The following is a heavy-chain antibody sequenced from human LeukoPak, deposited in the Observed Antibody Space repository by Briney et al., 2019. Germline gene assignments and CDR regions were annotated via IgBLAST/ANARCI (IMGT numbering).Heavy chain of an antibody. Sequence: GASVKVSCKASGYTFTGYLIHWVRQAPGQGLEYMGWINPNTGATEYALKFRGRVTMTRDTSTNTASMELSRLRSDDTAVYFCGRDLSTSATWELDHWGQGTLVTVSS. V-gene: IGHV1-2*02. CDR3: GRDLSTSATWELDH. CDR2: INPNTGAT. J-gene: IGHJ4*02. D-gene: IGHD6-25*01. CDR1: GYTFTGYL.